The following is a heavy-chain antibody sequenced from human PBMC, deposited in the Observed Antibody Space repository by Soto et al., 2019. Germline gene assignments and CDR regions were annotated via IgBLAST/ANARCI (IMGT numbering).Heavy chain of an antibody. CDR2: ILPVSGTT. CDR1: GGTFSTFP. D-gene: IGHD1-7*01. V-gene: IGHV1-69*13. Sequence: SVKVSCKSSGGTFSTFPINWVRQAPGQGLEWMGAILPVSGTTNYAQKFQGRVTFSADESTTTAYMEVSSLRSEDTAVYYCARDRTGTTFGYFDYWGQGTRVTVSS. J-gene: IGHJ4*02. CDR3: ARDRTGTTFGYFDY.